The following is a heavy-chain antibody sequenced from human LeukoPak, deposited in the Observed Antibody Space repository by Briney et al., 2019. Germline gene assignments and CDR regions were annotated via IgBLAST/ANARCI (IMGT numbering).Heavy chain of an antibody. D-gene: IGHD1-20*01. CDR1: GYTFTSYG. J-gene: IGHJ3*01. Sequence: ASVKVSCKASGYTFTSYGISWVRQAPGRGLEWMAGIIPIFGTPIYAQRFQGRVTITADKSTSTAYMELRSLRSEDTAVYYCARAHNWEGPKGDWGQGTMVIVSS. CDR3: ARAHNWEGPKGD. CDR2: IIPIFGTP. V-gene: IGHV1-69*06.